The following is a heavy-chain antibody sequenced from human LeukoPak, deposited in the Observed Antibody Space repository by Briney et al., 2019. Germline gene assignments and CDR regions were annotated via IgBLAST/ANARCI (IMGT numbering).Heavy chain of an antibody. CDR3: ARVYLGATGPWGY. D-gene: IGHD1-26*01. J-gene: IGHJ4*02. CDR2: IYYIGST. V-gene: IGHV4-39*07. Sequence: SETLPLTCTVSGDSISTTTDYWGWIRQPPGKGLEWIGSIYYIGSTHYNPSLKSRVTISVDTSKNQFSLKLSSVTAADTAVYYCARVYLGATGPWGYWGQGTLVTVSS. CDR1: GDSISTTTDY.